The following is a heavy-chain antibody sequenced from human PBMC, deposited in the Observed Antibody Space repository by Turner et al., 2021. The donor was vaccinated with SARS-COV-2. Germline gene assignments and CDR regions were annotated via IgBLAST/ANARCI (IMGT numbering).Heavy chain of an antibody. V-gene: IGHV4-4*02. D-gene: IGHD1-26*01. CDR3: ARGQDRAKCGDS. J-gene: IGHJ4*02. Sequence: VQLVESGGGLIQPGGSLRLSCAASGFIVSSNYMSWVRQAPGKGLEWIGEIHPSGSTDYNPSLKSRLTISVDTSKNQFFLKLSSVTAADTAVYYCARGQDRAKCGDSWGQGALVTVSS. CDR2: IHPSGST. CDR1: GFIVSSNY.